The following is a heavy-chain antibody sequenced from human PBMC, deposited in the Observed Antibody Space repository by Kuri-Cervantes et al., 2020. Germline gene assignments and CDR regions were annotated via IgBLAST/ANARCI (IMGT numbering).Heavy chain of an antibody. J-gene: IGHJ4*02. Sequence: SETLSLTCAVSGGSISSGGYSWSWIRQPPGKGLEWVGYIYHSGSTYYNPSLKSRVTISVDTSKNQFSLKLSSVTAADTAVYYCARTSAAGPFDYWGQGTLVTISS. V-gene: IGHV4-30-2*01. CDR2: IYHSGST. D-gene: IGHD6-13*01. CDR1: GGSISSGGYS. CDR3: ARTSAAGPFDY.